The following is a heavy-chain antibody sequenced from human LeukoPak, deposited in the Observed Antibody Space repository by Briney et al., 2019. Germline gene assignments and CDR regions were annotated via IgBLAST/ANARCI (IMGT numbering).Heavy chain of an antibody. J-gene: IGHJ3*01. Sequence: PSETLSLTCTVSGGSMDNTNLYWTWIRQPAGKRLEWIGRIYTSGGTSYNPSLKSRVTMSVDKSNNQFSLNLGSVTAADTGVYYCAGRGSSSGTFDVWGPGTMVIVSS. CDR1: GGSMDNTNLY. D-gene: IGHD6-6*01. CDR3: AGRGSSSGTFDV. V-gene: IGHV4-4*07. CDR2: IYTSGGT.